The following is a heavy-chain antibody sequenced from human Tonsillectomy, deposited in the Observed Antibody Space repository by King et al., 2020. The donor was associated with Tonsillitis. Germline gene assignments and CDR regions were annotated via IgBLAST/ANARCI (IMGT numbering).Heavy chain of an antibody. CDR1: GGSITSDTYY. D-gene: IGHD3-16*02. Sequence: HLQLQESGPGLVKPSETLSLTCTVSGGSITSDTYYWGWIRQPPGKGREWIGSISFGGCTHNNPSPKSRVTISLYTSKNQLSLTMPSLTAADTAAYYCSIHSDRGTDSEHRFHIWGQGTMVTVSS. CDR2: ISFGGCT. J-gene: IGHJ3*02. V-gene: IGHV4-39*01. CDR3: SIHSDRGTDSEHRFHI.